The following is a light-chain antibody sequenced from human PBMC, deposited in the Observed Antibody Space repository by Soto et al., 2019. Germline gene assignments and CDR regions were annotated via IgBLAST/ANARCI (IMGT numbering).Light chain of an antibody. CDR3: QQYGSSPRT. CDR1: QSVSSSY. CDR2: GAS. V-gene: IGKV3-20*01. Sequence: EIVMTQSPATVSVSPGERATLSCRASQSVSSSYLAWYQQKPGQAPRLLIYGASSRATGIPDRFSGSGSGTDFTLTISRLEPEDFAVYYCQQYGSSPRTFGQGTKVDNK. J-gene: IGKJ1*01.